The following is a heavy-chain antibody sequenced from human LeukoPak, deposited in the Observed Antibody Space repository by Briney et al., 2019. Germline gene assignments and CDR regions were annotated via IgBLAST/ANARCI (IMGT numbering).Heavy chain of an antibody. CDR3: ASRTYRKAFDM. CDR1: GATFVSFD. CDR2: IMRVLGAT. V-gene: IGHV1-69*04. J-gene: IGHJ3*02. Sequence: ASVNVSCKPSGATFVSFDINWVRQAPGQGLEWMGRIMRVLGATNYAEKFQGTVTLTADTSTNTAYMELSNLRSEDTALYFCASRTYRKAFDMWGQGTMVTVSS. D-gene: IGHD1-1*01.